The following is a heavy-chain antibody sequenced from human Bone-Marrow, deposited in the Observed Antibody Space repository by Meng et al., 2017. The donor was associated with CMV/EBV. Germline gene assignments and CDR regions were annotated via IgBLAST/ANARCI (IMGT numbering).Heavy chain of an antibody. J-gene: IGHJ4*02. Sequence: GGSLRLSCAASGFTFSSYAMSWVRQAPGKGLEWLSVIYSGGTSTYYADSVKGRFTISRDSSKNTLYLQMNSLRAEDTAVYYCAKVSNPVGGAPYYFDYWGQGILVTVSS. D-gene: IGHD3-16*01. CDR2: IYSGGTST. CDR1: GFTFSSYA. CDR3: AKVSNPVGGAPYYFDY. V-gene: IGHV3-23*03.